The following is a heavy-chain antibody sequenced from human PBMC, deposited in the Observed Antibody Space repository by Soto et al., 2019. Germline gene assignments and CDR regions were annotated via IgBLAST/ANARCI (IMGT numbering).Heavy chain of an antibody. J-gene: IGHJ4*01. Sequence: KPSETLSLTCTVSGDSISSNSHYWGWIRQSPGKGLEWIGSVFHSGSTKYNASLKSRVTISVDTSKDQFPLRLSSVTVADTAIYYCARLFNGNYYIDYWGHGTQVTVSS. CDR2: VFHSGST. V-gene: IGHV4-39*01. D-gene: IGHD1-26*01. CDR3: ARLFNGNYYIDY. CDR1: GDSISSNSHY.